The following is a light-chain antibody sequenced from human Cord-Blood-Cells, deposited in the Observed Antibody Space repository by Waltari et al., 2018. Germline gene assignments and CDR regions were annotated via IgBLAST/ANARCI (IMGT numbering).Light chain of an antibody. CDR1: SGSIASNY. V-gene: IGLV6-57*01. Sequence: NFLLTQPHSVSESPGKTVTSSCTRSSGSIASNYVQWYQQRPGSSPTTVIYEDNQRPSGVPDRFSGSIDSSSNSASLTISGLKTEDEADYYCQSYDSSNWVFGGGT. CDR2: EDN. J-gene: IGLJ3*02. CDR3: QSYDSSNWV.